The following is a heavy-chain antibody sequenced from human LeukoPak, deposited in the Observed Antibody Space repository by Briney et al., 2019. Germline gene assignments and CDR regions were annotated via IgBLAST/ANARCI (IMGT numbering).Heavy chain of an antibody. V-gene: IGHV3-23*01. CDR3: AKDGEYDYVWGSYRSSWYYFDY. D-gene: IGHD3-16*02. CDR1: GFTFSSYA. Sequence: GGSLRLSCAASGFTFSSYAMSWVRQAPGKGLEWVSAIGGSGGSTYYADSVKGRFTISRDNSKNTLYLQMNSLRAEDTAVYYCAKDGEYDYVWGSYRSSWYYFDYWGQGTLVTVSS. CDR2: IGGSGGST. J-gene: IGHJ4*02.